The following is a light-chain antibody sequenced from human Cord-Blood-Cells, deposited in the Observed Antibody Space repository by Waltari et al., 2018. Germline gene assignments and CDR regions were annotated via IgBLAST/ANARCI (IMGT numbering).Light chain of an antibody. J-gene: IGKJ4*01. CDR1: QSVSSY. Sequence: EIVLTQSPATLSLSPGERANLSCRARQSVSSYLAWYQQKPGQAPRLLIYDASNRATGIPARFSGSGSGTDFTLTISSLEPEDFAVYYCQQRSNWPTFGGGTKVEIK. V-gene: IGKV3-11*01. CDR2: DAS. CDR3: QQRSNWPT.